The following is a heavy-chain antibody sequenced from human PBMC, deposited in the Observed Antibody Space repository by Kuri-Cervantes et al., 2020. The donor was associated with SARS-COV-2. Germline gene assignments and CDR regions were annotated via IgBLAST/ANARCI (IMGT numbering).Heavy chain of an antibody. D-gene: IGHD3-22*01. V-gene: IGHV3-21*01. CDR1: GFTFSSYS. CDR3: ARGHYYDSSATGY. CDR2: ISSSSSYI. J-gene: IGHJ4*02. Sequence: GESLKISCAASGFTFSSYSMNWVRQAPGKGLEWVSSISSSSSYIYYADSVKGRFTISRDNAKNSLYLQMNSLRAEDTAVYYCARGHYYDSSATGYWGQGTLVTVSS.